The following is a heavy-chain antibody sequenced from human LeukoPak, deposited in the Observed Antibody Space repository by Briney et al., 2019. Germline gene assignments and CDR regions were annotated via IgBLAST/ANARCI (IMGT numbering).Heavy chain of an antibody. J-gene: IGHJ4*02. D-gene: IGHD1-26*01. CDR2: ISSSGRTK. CDR3: ARGKWEPLDY. V-gene: IGHV3-48*03. CDR1: GFTFSSYE. Sequence: GGSLRLSCAASGFTFSSYEMNWVRQAPGKGLEWVSYISSSGRTKYYADSVKGRFTISRDNAKNSLYLQMNSLRAEDTAVYYCARGKWEPLDYWGQGTLVTVSS.